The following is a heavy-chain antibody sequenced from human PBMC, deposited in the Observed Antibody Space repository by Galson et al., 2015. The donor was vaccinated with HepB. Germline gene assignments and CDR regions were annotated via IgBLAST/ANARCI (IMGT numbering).Heavy chain of an antibody. J-gene: IGHJ4*02. D-gene: IGHD3-22*01. Sequence: SLRLSCAASGFTFSSYAMSWVRQAPGKGLEWVSAISGSGGSTYYADSVKGRFTISRDNSKNTLYLQMNSLRAEDTAVYYCAKGYYYDSGASAYFDYWGQGTLVTVSS. CDR2: ISGSGGST. CDR3: AKGYYYDSGASAYFDY. CDR1: GFTFSSYA. V-gene: IGHV3-23*01.